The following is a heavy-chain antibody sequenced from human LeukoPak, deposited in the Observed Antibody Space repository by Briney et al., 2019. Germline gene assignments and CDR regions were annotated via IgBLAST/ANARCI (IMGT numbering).Heavy chain of an antibody. V-gene: IGHV1-18*04. Sequence: ASVKVSCTASGYTFTSYGISWVGQAPGPGLEWMGWISAYNGNTNYAQKLQGRVTMTTDTSRSTAYMELRSLRSDDTVVYYCARCPHKQWLVSYYYGMDVWGKGTTVTVSS. J-gene: IGHJ6*04. CDR2: ISAYNGNT. D-gene: IGHD5-12*01. CDR1: GYTFTSYG. CDR3: ARCPHKQWLVSYYYGMDV.